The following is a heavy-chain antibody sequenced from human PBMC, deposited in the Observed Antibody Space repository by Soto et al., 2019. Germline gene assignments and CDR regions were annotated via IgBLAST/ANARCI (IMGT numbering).Heavy chain of an antibody. CDR1: GGAFNGYY. V-gene: IGHV4-34*01. CDR2: INHSGTV. D-gene: IGHD3-10*01. J-gene: IGHJ4*02. CDR3: ARAGAALVRGSIGGFDY. Sequence: QVHLQQWGAGLLKPSETLSLTCAVNGGAFNGYYWTWIRQSPGKGLQWIGEINHSGTVDYNPSLKSRVTFSSDTSKKQFSLTLTSVTAGDTAVYYCARAGAALVRGSIGGFDYWGQGTLVTVSS.